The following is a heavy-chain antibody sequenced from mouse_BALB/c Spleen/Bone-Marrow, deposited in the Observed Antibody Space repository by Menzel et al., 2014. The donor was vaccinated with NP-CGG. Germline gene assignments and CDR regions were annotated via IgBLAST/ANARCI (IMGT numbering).Heavy chain of an antibody. D-gene: IGHD4-1*01. J-gene: IGHJ1*01. Sequence: EVKLVESGGGLVQPGGSRKLSCAASGFTFSSFGMHWVRQAPEKGLEWVAYISSGSTAICYADTVKGRFTISRDNPKNTLCLQRTSLRSEDTAMYYCARGGNWDDFDVWGAGTTVTVSS. CDR3: ARGGNWDDFDV. CDR2: ISSGSTAI. CDR1: GFTFSSFG. V-gene: IGHV5-17*02.